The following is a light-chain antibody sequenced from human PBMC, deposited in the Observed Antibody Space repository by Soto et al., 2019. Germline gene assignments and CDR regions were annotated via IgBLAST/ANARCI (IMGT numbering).Light chain of an antibody. J-gene: IGLJ3*02. CDR3: SSYTGSNNPV. V-gene: IGLV2-8*01. CDR1: SSDVGGYNY. Sequence: QSALTQPASASGSPGQSVTISCTGTSSDVGGYNYVSWYQHHPGKAPKLMIYEVSKRPSGVPNRFSGSKSGNTASLTVSGLQAEDEADYYCSSYTGSNNPVFGGGTKLTVL. CDR2: EVS.